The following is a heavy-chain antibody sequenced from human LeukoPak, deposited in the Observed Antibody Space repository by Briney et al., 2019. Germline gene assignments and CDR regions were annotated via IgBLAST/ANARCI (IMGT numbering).Heavy chain of an antibody. CDR2: INPNSGGT. D-gene: IGHD3-22*01. CDR1: GYTFTGYY. J-gene: IGHJ1*01. Sequence: ASVKVSCKASGYTFTGYYMHWVRQAPGQGLEWMGRINPNSGGTNYAQKFQGRVTMTRDTSISTAYMALSRLRSDDTAVYYCARDFYAGWLFEYFQHWGQGTLVTVSS. CDR3: ARDFYAGWLFEYFQH. V-gene: IGHV1-2*06.